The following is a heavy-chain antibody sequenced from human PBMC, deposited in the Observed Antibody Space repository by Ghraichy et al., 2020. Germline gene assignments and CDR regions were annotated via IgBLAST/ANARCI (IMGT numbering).Heavy chain of an antibody. CDR1: GGSFSGYY. V-gene: IGHV4-34*01. CDR3: ARGGTRYYDFWSGYPRGFDY. D-gene: IGHD3-3*01. J-gene: IGHJ4*02. Sequence: TLSLTCAVYGGSFSGYYWSWIRQPPGKGLEWIGEINHSGSTNYNPSLKSRVTISVDTSKNQFSLKLSSVTAADTAVYYCARGGTRYYDFWSGYPRGFDYWGQGTLVTVSS. CDR2: INHSGST.